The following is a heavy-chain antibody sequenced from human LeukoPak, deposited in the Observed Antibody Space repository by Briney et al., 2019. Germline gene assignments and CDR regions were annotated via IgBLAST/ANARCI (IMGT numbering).Heavy chain of an antibody. D-gene: IGHD3-16*01. CDR2: ISGYNGNT. CDR1: GYTFTSYG. V-gene: IGHV1-18*01. CDR3: ARVAVGDDYGDY. J-gene: IGHJ4*02. Sequence: ASVKVSCKASGYTFTSYGINWVRQAPGQGLEWMGWISGYNGNTIYAQKVQGRVTMTADTSTTTAYMELRSLKSDDTAVYYCARVAVGDDYGDYWGQGTLVTVSS.